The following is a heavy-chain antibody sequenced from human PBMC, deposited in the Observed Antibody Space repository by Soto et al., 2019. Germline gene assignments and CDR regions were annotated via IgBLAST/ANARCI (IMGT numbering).Heavy chain of an antibody. CDR1: GYIFTNYY. Sequence: QVRLVQSGAEVKKPGASVKVSCKASGYIFTNYYIHWVRQAPWQVLEWMAIINPNGASTNCSQEFQARITLNRDTSSTTFYMDLSSLTSEETAVYYCARGLYSGDKWGHGTLVTVSS. J-gene: IGHJ4*01. CDR3: ARGLYSGDK. CDR2: INPNGAST. D-gene: IGHD2-21*01. V-gene: IGHV1-46*01.